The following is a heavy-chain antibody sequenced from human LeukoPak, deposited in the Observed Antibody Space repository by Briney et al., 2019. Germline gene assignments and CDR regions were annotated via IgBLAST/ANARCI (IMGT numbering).Heavy chain of an antibody. Sequence: SVKVSCKASGYIFTSYRISWVRQAPGQGLEWMGRIIPILGIANYAQKFQGRVTITADKSTSTAYMELSSLRSEDTAVYYCAREKGRGIAAAGDFDYWGQGTLVTVSS. CDR3: AREKGRGIAAAGDFDY. V-gene: IGHV1-69*04. D-gene: IGHD6-13*01. CDR1: GYIFTSYR. CDR2: IIPILGIA. J-gene: IGHJ4*02.